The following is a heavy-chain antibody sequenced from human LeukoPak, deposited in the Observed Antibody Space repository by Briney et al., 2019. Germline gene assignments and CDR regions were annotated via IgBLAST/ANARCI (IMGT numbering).Heavy chain of an antibody. CDR2: IGNNGGGI. D-gene: IGHD7-27*01. Sequence: GGSLRLSCAASGFTFSTYTMYWVRHPPGKRLEWVSIIGNNGGGIHYADSVKGRFTISRDNFKYALYLQMNSLRVEDTAVYYCAIDPNWGTHSWGQGVLVTVSS. J-gene: IGHJ4*02. CDR3: AIDPNWGTHS. V-gene: IGHV3-23*01. CDR1: GFTFSTYT.